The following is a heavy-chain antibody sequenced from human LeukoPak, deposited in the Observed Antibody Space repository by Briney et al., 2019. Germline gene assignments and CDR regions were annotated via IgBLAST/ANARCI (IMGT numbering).Heavy chain of an antibody. CDR3: ARVGDGNFDY. D-gene: IGHD3-10*01. CDR2: IYYSGNT. Sequence: PSETLSLTCTVSGGSISSYYWSWIRQPPGKRLEWIGYIYYSGNTNYNLSLKSRVTISIDTSKNQFSLRLSSVTAADTAVYYCARVGDGNFDYWGQGTLVTVSS. V-gene: IGHV4-59*01. CDR1: GGSISSYY. J-gene: IGHJ4*02.